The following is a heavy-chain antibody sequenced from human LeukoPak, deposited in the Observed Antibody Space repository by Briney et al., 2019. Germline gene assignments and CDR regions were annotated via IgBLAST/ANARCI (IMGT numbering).Heavy chain of an antibody. V-gene: IGHV3-11*05. Sequence: NPGGSLRLSCAASGFTFSDYYMSWIRQAPRKGLEWVSDISSTNIYTNYADSVKGRFTISRDNAKKSLYLQMNSLRAEDTAVYYCAREDGYSSSWYSDYWGQGTLVTVSS. D-gene: IGHD6-13*01. CDR1: GFTFSDYY. CDR2: ISSTNIYT. CDR3: AREDGYSSSWYSDY. J-gene: IGHJ4*02.